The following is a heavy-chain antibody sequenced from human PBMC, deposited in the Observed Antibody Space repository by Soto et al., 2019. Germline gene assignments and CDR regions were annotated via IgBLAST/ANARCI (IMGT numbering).Heavy chain of an antibody. J-gene: IGHJ4*02. CDR3: ANAAAVPYYFNY. Sequence: GGSLRLSCAASGFTFSSYGMHWVRQAPGKGLEWVAVISYDGSNKYYADSVKGRFTISRDNSKNTLYLQMNSLRAEDTAVYYCANAAAVPYYFNYWGQGTLVTVSS. D-gene: IGHD6-25*01. CDR2: ISYDGSNK. CDR1: GFTFSSYG. V-gene: IGHV3-30*18.